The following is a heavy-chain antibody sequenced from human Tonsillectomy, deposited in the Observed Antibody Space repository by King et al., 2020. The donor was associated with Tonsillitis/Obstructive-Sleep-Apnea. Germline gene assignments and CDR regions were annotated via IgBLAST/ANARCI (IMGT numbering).Heavy chain of an antibody. CDR3: ARDSVPFLECPLTNYLSYYYLDV. V-gene: IGHV3-33*01. CDR2: IWYDGSKK. Sequence: VQLVESGGGVVQPGRSLRLSCAASGFTFSNCVMHWVRQAPGKGLEWVALIWYDGSKKYYADSVKGRFTISRDNSKNTLYLQMNSLSAEDTALYYCARDSVPFLECPLTNYLSYYYLDVWGKGTTVTVSS. CDR1: GFTFSNCV. J-gene: IGHJ6*03. D-gene: IGHD3-3*01.